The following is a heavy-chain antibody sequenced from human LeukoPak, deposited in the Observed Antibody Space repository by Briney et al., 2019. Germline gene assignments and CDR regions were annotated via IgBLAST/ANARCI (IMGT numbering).Heavy chain of an antibody. CDR1: GYTFTSYA. CDR2: INTNTGNP. Sequence: ASVKVSCKASGYTFTSYAMNWVRQAPGQGLEWMGWINTNTGNPTYAQGFTGRFVFSLDTSVSTAYLQISSLKAEDTAVYYCARTDYYYDSSGYRFVGFDYWGQGTLVTVSS. V-gene: IGHV7-4-1*02. J-gene: IGHJ4*02. D-gene: IGHD3-22*01. CDR3: ARTDYYYDSSGYRFVGFDY.